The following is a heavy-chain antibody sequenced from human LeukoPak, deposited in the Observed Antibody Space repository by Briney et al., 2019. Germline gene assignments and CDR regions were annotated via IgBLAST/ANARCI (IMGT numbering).Heavy chain of an antibody. CDR1: GGSFSGYY. J-gene: IGHJ4*02. Sequence: PSETLSLTCAVYGGSFSGYYWSWIRQPPGKGLEWIGEINHSGSTNYNPSLKSRVTISVDTSKNQFSLKLSSVTAADTAVYYCARGTKEYYDFWSGTYYFDYWGQGTLVTLSS. D-gene: IGHD3-3*01. CDR3: ARGTKEYYDFWSGTYYFDY. V-gene: IGHV4-34*01. CDR2: INHSGST.